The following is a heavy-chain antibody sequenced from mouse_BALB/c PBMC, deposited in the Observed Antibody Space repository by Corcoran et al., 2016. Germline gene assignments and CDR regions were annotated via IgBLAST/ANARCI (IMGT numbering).Heavy chain of an antibody. Sequence: EVQLQQSGPELVKPGASVKMSCKASGYTFTSYVMHWVKQKPGQGLEWIGYINPYNDGTKYNEKFKGKATLTSDKSSSTAYMELSSLTSEDSAVYYCARFYYYGYVGYAMDYWGQGTSVTVSS. J-gene: IGHJ4*01. CDR1: GYTFTSYV. D-gene: IGHD1-2*01. V-gene: IGHV1S136*01. CDR3: ARFYYYGYVGYAMDY. CDR2: INPYNDGT.